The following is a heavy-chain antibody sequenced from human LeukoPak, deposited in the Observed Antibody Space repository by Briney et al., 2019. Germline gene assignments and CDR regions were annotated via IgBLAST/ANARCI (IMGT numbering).Heavy chain of an antibody. CDR1: GGTFSSYA. J-gene: IGHJ4*02. V-gene: IGHV1-69*13. CDR3: ARLFSSWQKVELTFDY. D-gene: IGHD6-13*01. CDR2: IIPIFGTA. Sequence: ASVKVSCKASGGTFSSYAISWVRQAPGQGLEWMGGIIPIFGTANYAQKFQGRVTITADESTSTAYMELRSLRSDDTAVYYCARLFSSWQKVELTFDYWGQETLVTVSS.